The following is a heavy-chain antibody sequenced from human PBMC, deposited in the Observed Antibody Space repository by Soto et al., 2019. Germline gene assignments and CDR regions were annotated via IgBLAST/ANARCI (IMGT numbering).Heavy chain of an antibody. CDR3: ARDNGFGESDV. D-gene: IGHD3-10*01. CDR1: GYSFTSYG. V-gene: IGHV1-18*01. Sequence: QVKLVQSGAEVKKPGASVKVSCKASGYSFTSYGISWVRQAPGQGLEWMGWISAYNGNTNYAQKLQGRVTMTTETSTSTAYMELRRLRSDDTAVYYCARDNGFGESDVWGQGTTVTVSS. J-gene: IGHJ6*02. CDR2: ISAYNGNT.